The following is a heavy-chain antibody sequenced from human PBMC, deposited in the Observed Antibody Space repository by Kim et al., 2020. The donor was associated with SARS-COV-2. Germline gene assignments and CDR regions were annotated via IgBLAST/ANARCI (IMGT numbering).Heavy chain of an antibody. CDR1: GFTFSSYG. CDR3: ARDRRVLQQLVLGVSDGMGV. Sequence: GGSLRLSCAASGFTFSSYGMHWVRQAPGKGLEWVAVIWYDGSNKYYADSVKGRFTISRDNSKNTLYLQMNSLRAEDTAVYYCARDRRVLQQLVLGVSDGMGVRGQGPAVTVS. CDR2: IWYDGSNK. J-gene: IGHJ6*02. V-gene: IGHV3-33*01. D-gene: IGHD6-13*01.